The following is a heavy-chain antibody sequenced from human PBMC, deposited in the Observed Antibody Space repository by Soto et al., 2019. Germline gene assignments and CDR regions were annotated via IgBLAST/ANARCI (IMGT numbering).Heavy chain of an antibody. D-gene: IGHD4-4*01. CDR3: ARASRGDNYLY. Sequence: PGGSLRLSCAASGFTFSTYWMSWGRQAPGKGLEWVATIKQDGSEKYYVDSVKGRFTISRDNAKNSLYLQMNGLRAEDTALYYCARASRGDNYLYWGQGTLVTVSS. CDR2: IKQDGSEK. V-gene: IGHV3-7*01. J-gene: IGHJ4*02. CDR1: GFTFSTYW.